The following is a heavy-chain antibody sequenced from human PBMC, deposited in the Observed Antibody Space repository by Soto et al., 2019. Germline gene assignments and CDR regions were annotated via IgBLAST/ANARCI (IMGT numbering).Heavy chain of an antibody. Sequence: PSETLSLTCAVYGGSLSGYYWSWIRQSPGKGLEWIGEIVQGGRTNYSPSLKSRTTISIDTSKNQFSLRLSSVTAADTAVYYCARSGGKAAKSTWFDPWGQGTLVTVSS. CDR3: ARSGGKAAKSTWFDP. J-gene: IGHJ5*02. CDR1: GGSLSGYY. D-gene: IGHD3-10*01. V-gene: IGHV4-34*12. CDR2: IVQGGRT.